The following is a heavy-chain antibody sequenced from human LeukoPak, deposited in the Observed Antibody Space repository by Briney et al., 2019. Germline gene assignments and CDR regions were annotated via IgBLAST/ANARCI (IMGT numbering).Heavy chain of an antibody. CDR3: ARAPYYDILTGYYTFDY. CDR1: GGSFSGYY. CDR2: INHSGST. Sequence: KSSETLSLTCAVYGGSFSGYYWSWIRQPPGKGLEWIGEINHSGSTNYNPSLKSRVTISVDTSKNQFSLKLSSVTAADTAVYYCARAPYYDILTGYYTFDYWGQGTLVTVSS. D-gene: IGHD3-9*01. V-gene: IGHV4-34*01. J-gene: IGHJ4*02.